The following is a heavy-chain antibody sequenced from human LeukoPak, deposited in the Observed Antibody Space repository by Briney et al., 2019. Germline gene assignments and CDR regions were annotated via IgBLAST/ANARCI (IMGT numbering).Heavy chain of an antibody. J-gene: IGHJ4*02. CDR2: IYYSGST. Sequence: PSGTLSLTCAVSGASISSPNWWSWVRQPPGKGLEWIGYIYYSGSTNYNPSLKSRVTISVDTSKNQFSLKLSSVTAADTAVYYCARQTSAARYYFDYWGQGTLVTVSS. CDR1: GASISSPNW. V-gene: IGHV4-4*02. D-gene: IGHD1-26*01. CDR3: ARQTSAARYYFDY.